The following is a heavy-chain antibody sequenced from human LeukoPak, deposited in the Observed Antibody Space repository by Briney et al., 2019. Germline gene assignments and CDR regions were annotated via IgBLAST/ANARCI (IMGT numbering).Heavy chain of an antibody. J-gene: IGHJ4*02. CDR3: AREIGYCSSTSCSETLHYYFDY. D-gene: IGHD2-2*01. CDR2: INHSGST. V-gene: IGHV4-34*01. Sequence: SETLSLTCAVSGGSFSGYYWSWIRQPPGKGLEWVGEINHSGSTNYNPSLKSRVTISVDTSKTQFSLKLSSVTAADTAVYYCAREIGYCSSTSCSETLHYYFDYWGQGTLVTVSS. CDR1: GGSFSGYY.